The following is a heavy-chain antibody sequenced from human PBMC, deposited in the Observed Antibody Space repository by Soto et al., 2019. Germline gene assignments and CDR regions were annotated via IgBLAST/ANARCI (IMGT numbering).Heavy chain of an antibody. D-gene: IGHD6-19*01. V-gene: IGHV3-33*01. CDR3: ARGSGYSSA. CDR1: GFTFSSYG. CDR2: IWYDGSNK. J-gene: IGHJ5*02. Sequence: QVQLVESGGGVVQLGRSLRLSCAASGFTFSSYGMHWVRHAPGKGLEWVAGIWYDGSNKYYADSVKGRFTISRDNSKNTLYLQMNSRRADDTAVYYCARGSGYSSAWGQGTLVTVSS.